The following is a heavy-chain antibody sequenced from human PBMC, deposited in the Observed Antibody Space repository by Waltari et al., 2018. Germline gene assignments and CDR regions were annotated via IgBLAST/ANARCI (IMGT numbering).Heavy chain of an antibody. Sequence: QVQLQESGPGLVKPSETLSLTCAVSGYSISSGSYWGWIRQPPGKGLEWIGSIYHSGSTYYNPSLKSRVTISVDTSKNQFSLKLSSVTAADTAVYYCARPRSSWLFDYWGQGTLVTVSS. CDR3: ARPRSSWLFDY. D-gene: IGHD6-13*01. J-gene: IGHJ4*02. V-gene: IGHV4-38-2*01. CDR1: GYSISSGSY. CDR2: IYHSGST.